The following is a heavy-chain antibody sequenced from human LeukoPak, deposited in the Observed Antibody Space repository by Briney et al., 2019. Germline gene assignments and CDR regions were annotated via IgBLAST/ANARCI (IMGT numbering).Heavy chain of an antibody. CDR3: ARHPKGYASRFDP. CDR2: IYYSGNT. Sequence: PSETLSLTCTVSGVFISSRVDYWGWIRQPPGKGLEWIGSIYYSGNTDYNPSRKSRVTISVDTSKNQFSLKLNSVTAADTAVYYCARHPKGYASRFDPWGQGTLVTVSS. D-gene: IGHD2-15*01. CDR1: GVFISSRVDY. J-gene: IGHJ5*02. V-gene: IGHV4-39*01.